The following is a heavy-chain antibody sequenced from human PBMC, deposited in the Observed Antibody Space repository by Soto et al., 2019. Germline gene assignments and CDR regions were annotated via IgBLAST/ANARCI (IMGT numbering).Heavy chain of an antibody. CDR1: GFTFNSYA. CDR2: IIGSGGST. V-gene: IGHV3-23*01. Sequence: PGGSLRLSCAASGFTFNSYAMSWVRQAPGKGLEWVSTIIGSGGSTYYADSVKGRFSVSRDNSKNTLYLQMNSLRAEDTAVYFCARDRGTQVWSREDYWGQGTLVTVSS. J-gene: IGHJ4*02. CDR3: ARDRGTQVWSREDY. D-gene: IGHD3-10*01.